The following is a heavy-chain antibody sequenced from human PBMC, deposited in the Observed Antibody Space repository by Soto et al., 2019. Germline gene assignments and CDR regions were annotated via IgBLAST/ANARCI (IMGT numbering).Heavy chain of an antibody. D-gene: IGHD3-10*01. CDR3: VKNSGWFNT. J-gene: IGHJ5*02. CDR2: IDGSGGIT. CDR1: GFTFGTTD. Sequence: VGSLSLSCAASGFTFGTTDMSWVRQAPGEGLEWVSTIDGSGGITYYTDSVKGRFTISRDNSRNTVYLQMNSLRGDDTALYYCVKNSGWFNTWGQGALVTVSS. V-gene: IGHV3-23*01.